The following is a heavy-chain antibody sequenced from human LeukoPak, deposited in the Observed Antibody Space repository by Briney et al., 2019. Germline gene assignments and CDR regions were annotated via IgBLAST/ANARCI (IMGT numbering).Heavy chain of an antibody. D-gene: IGHD6-13*01. J-gene: IGHJ4*02. CDR1: GFTFSNYA. V-gene: IGHV3-23*01. CDR3: AKGITAADTGLDC. Sequence: GGSLRLSCAVSGFTFSNYALSWVRQAPGKGLEWLSAITGSGDITYYADSVKGRFTVSRDISKNTLYLQMNSLRAEDTALYYCAKGITAADTGLDCWGQGTRVTVSS. CDR2: ITGSGDIT.